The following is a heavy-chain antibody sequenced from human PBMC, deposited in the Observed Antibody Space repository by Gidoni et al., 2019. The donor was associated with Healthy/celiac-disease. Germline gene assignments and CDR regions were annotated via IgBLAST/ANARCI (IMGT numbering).Heavy chain of an antibody. D-gene: IGHD6-13*01. J-gene: IGHJ4*02. CDR3: ASGIPQEYSYGYLKYSSSWVY. Sequence: EVQLVESGGGLVQPGGSLRLSCAASGFTFSSYSMNWVRQAPGKGLEWVSYISSSSSTIYYADSVKGRFTISRDNAKNSLYLQMNSLRAEDTAVYYCASGIPQEYSYGYLKYSSSWVYWGQGTLVTVSS. V-gene: IGHV3-48*01. CDR1: GFTFSSYS. CDR2: ISSSSSTI.